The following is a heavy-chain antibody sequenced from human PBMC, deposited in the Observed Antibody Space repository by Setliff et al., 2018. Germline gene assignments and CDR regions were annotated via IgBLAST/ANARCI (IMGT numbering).Heavy chain of an antibody. D-gene: IGHD4-17*01. Sequence: SETLSLTCNVSGASVSSHYWDWIRQPPGKGLEWIGFISYSGITTYNVSLKSRVSISVDTSSNTAYMDLSRLTSDDTAVYYCARVAYGLEYFQYWGQGTLVTVSS. CDR2: ISYSGIT. J-gene: IGHJ1*01. V-gene: IGHV4-59*02. CDR3: ARVAYGLEYFQY. CDR1: GASVSSHY.